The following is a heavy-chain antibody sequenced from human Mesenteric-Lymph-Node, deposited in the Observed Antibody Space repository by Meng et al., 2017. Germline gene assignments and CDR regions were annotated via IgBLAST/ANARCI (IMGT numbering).Heavy chain of an antibody. Sequence: QVQVQESGPGLVKPSETLSLTCAVSGGSISSSDWWSWVRQPPGKGLEWIGETSHSGSTNYSPSLKSRVTISLDKSKNQLSLKLNSVTAADTAVYYCASSDYYRSDYWGQGTLVTVSS. CDR2: TSHSGST. V-gene: IGHV4-4*02. D-gene: IGHD3-22*01. CDR1: GGSISSSDW. J-gene: IGHJ4*02. CDR3: ASSDYYRSDY.